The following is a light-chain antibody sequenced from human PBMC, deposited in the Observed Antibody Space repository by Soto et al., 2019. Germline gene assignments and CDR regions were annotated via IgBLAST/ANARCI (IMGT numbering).Light chain of an antibody. CDR2: GAS. CDR3: QQYGSSLYT. J-gene: IGKJ2*01. V-gene: IGKV3-20*01. CDR1: QSVSSSY. Sequence: EIVLAQSPGTLSLSPGERATLSCRASQSVSSSYLAWYQQKPGQAPRLLIYGASYRATGIPDRFSGSGSGTDFTLTITRLEPEDFAVYYCQQYGSSLYTFGQGTKREIK.